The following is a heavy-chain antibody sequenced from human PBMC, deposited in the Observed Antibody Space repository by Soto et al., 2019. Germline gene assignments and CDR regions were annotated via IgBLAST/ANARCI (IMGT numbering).Heavy chain of an antibody. D-gene: IGHD2-15*01. V-gene: IGHV4-39*01. J-gene: IGHJ6*02. CDR3: ARIQLGYCSGGSCYGAGQYYYYYGMDV. Sequence: SETLSLTCTVSGGSISSSSYYWGWIRQRPGKGLEWIGRIYYSGSTYYNPSLKRRGTISVDPCKNQFSLKLSSVTAADTAVYYCARIQLGYCSGGSCYGAGQYYYYYGMDVWGQGTTVTVSS. CDR2: IYYSGST. CDR1: GGSISSSSYY.